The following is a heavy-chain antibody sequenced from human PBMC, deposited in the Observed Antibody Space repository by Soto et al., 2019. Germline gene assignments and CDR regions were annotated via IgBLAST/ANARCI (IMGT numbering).Heavy chain of an antibody. D-gene: IGHD6-19*01. Sequence: EVQLLDSGGGLVQNGGSLGLSCSASGFTFSNYAMSWVRQAPGKGLEWVSTISANDGGTYYADSVTGRFTISIDNSKKTLTLQMNSLRADDMAVYYCATGESSVWPAFDNGGQGNLFTVS. CDR2: ISANDGGT. J-gene: IGHJ4*02. CDR1: GFTFSNYA. CDR3: ATGESSVWPAFDN. V-gene: IGHV3-23*01.